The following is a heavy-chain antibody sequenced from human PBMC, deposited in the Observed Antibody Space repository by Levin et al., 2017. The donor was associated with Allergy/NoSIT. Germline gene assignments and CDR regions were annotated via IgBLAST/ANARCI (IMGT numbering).Heavy chain of an antibody. CDR1: GGSISSYY. CDR3: ARGDGSSWLPDFDY. D-gene: IGHD6-13*01. V-gene: IGHV4-59*01. J-gene: IGHJ4*02. Sequence: SQTLSLTCTVSGGSISSYYWSWIRQPPGKGLEWIGYIYYSGSTNYNPSLKSRVTISVDTSKNQFSLKLSSVTAADTAVYYCARGDGSSWLPDFDYWGQGTLVTVSS. CDR2: IYYSGST.